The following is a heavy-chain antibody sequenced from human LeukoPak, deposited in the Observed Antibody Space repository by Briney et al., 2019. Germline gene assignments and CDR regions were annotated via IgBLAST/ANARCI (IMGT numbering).Heavy chain of an antibody. J-gene: IGHJ4*02. CDR2: IWYDGSNK. D-gene: IGHD2-2*01. V-gene: IGHV3-33*08. CDR3: ARGYLGYCSSTSCELDY. CDR1: GFTFSSYA. Sequence: GGSLRLSCAASGFTFSSYAMSWVRQAPGKGLEWVAVIWYDGSNKYYADSVKGRFTISRDNSKNTLYLQMNSLRAEDTAVYYCARGYLGYCSSTSCELDYWGQGTLVTVSS.